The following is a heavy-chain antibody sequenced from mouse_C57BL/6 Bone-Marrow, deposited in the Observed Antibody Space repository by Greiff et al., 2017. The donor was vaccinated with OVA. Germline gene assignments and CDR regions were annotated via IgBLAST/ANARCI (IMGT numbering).Heavy chain of an antibody. V-gene: IGHV1-63*01. CDR3: ATSDYYGSSYGYFDV. Sequence: VKLMESGAELVRPGTSVKMSCKASGYTFTNYWIGWAKQRPGHGLEWIGDIYPGGGYTNYNEKFKGKATLTADKSSSTAYMQFSSLTSEDSAIYYCATSDYYGSSYGYFDVWGTGTTVTVSS. CDR1: GYTFTNYW. D-gene: IGHD1-1*01. J-gene: IGHJ1*03. CDR2: IYPGGGYT.